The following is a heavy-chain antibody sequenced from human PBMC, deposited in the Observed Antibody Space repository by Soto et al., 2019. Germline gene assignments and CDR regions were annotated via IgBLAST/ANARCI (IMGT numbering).Heavy chain of an antibody. Sequence: SETLALTCAVSGGSISPSNWWSWVRQPPGKGLEWIGEVYRTGSTNYNPSLESRLTISVDKSKNQFSLKLTSVTAADTAVYYCARARATIAAAAIFDCWGQGTLVT. CDR3: ARARATIAAAAIFDC. J-gene: IGHJ4*02. CDR1: GGSISPSNW. CDR2: VYRTGST. D-gene: IGHD6-13*01. V-gene: IGHV4-4*02.